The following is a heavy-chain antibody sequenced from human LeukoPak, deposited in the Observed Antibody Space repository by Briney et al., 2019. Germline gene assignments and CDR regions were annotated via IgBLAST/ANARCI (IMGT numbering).Heavy chain of an antibody. Sequence: ASVKVSCKASGYTFTGYYMQWVRQALGQGLEWMGWINPNSGGTNYEQKFQGRVTMTRDTSISTAYMELSRLRSDDTAVYYCATIDISAVGRGDAFDIWGQGTMVTVSS. D-gene: IGHD3-10*01. CDR1: GYTFTGYY. J-gene: IGHJ3*02. CDR2: INPNSGGT. V-gene: IGHV1-2*02. CDR3: ATIDISAVGRGDAFDI.